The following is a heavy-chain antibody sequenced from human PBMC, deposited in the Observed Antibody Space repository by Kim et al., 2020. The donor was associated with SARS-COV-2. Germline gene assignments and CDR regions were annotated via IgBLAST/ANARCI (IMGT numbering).Heavy chain of an antibody. CDR2: ITDSGDRT. CDR3: AKIITLGGQKWFDP. CDR1: GFTFSSSA. V-gene: IGHV3-23*01. Sequence: GGSLRLSCAASGFTFSSSAMRWARQAPGKGLEWVSSITDSGDRTYYADSVKGRFTTSRDNSKNTLYLQMNSLRVEDTARYYCAKIITLGGQKWFDPWGQGTLVTVSS. J-gene: IGHJ5*02. D-gene: IGHD3-16*01.